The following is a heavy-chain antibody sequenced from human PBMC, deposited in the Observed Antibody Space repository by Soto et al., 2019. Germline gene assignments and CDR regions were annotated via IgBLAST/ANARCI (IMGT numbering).Heavy chain of an antibody. CDR3: ASSDRGVPAEFDY. J-gene: IGHJ4*02. CDR2: ISSSSSYI. V-gene: IGHV3-21*01. Sequence: EVQLVESGGGLVKPGGSLRLSCAASGFTFSSYSMNWVRQAPGKGLEWVSSISSSSSYIYYADSVKGRFTISRDNAKNSLYLQMNSLRAEDTAVYYCASSDRGVPAEFDYWGPGTLVTVSS. CDR1: GFTFSSYS. D-gene: IGHD2-2*01.